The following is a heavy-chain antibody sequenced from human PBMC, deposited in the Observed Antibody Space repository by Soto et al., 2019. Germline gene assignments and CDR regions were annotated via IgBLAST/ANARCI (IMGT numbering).Heavy chain of an antibody. CDR3: VRRHVSATGIDWFDP. V-gene: IGHV1-3*01. CDR2: TNAANGDT. CDR1: GYTFTSYG. D-gene: IGHD6-13*01. J-gene: IGHJ5*02. Sequence: ASVKVSCKASGYTFTSYGIHWVRQAPGQRLEWMGWTNAANGDTKYSPKFQGRVTITRDTSASTAYMELSSLGSEDTAVYYCVRRHVSATGIDWFDPWGQGTLVTVSS.